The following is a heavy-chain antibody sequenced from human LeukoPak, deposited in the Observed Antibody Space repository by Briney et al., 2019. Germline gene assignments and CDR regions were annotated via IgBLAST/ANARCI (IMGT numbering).Heavy chain of an antibody. CDR2: ISYDGSNK. CDR1: GFTFSSYA. V-gene: IGHV3-30-3*01. CDR3: AKDYDGLYYYYYYMDV. J-gene: IGHJ6*03. Sequence: PGGSLRLSCAASGFTFSSYAMHWVRQAPGKGLEWVAVISYDGSNKYYADSVKGRFTISRDNSKNTLYLQMNSPRAEDTAVYYCAKDYDGLYYYYYYMDVWGKGTTVTVSS. D-gene: IGHD3-3*01.